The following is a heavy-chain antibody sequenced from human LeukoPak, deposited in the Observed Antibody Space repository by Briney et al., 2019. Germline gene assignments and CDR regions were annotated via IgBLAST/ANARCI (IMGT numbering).Heavy chain of an antibody. J-gene: IGHJ3*02. CDR2: INHSGST. CDR1: GGSFSGYY. D-gene: IGHD1-1*01. V-gene: IGHV4-34*01. CDR3: ARSRYNWNDDAFDM. Sequence: SETQSLTCAVYGGSFSGYYWSWIRQPPGKGLEWIGEINHSGSTNYNPSLKSRVTISVDTSKNQFSLKLSSATTAETAVYYCARSRYNWNDDAFDMWGQGTMVTVSS.